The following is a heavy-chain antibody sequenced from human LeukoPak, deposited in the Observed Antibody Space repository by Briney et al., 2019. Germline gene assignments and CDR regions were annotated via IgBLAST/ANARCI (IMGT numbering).Heavy chain of an antibody. V-gene: IGHV3-33*01. CDR2: IWNGGSKK. CDR1: GFTFSSYG. D-gene: IGHD4-11*01. CDR3: ARGDYSKSLAADY. Sequence: GGSLRLSCAASGFTFSSYGMHWVRQAPGKGLEWVAVIWNGGSKKHYADSVKGRFTISRDISKNTLYLQMNSLRDEDTAVYYCARGDYSKSLAADYWGQGTLVTVSS. J-gene: IGHJ4*02.